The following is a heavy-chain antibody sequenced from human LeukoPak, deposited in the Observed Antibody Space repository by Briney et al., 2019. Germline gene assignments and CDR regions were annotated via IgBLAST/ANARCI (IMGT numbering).Heavy chain of an antibody. V-gene: IGHV4-59*08. CDR2: IYYSGST. Sequence: SETLSLTCTVSGGSISSYYWSWIRQSPGKGLEWIGYIYYSGSTNYNPSLKSRVTISVDTSKNQFSLKLNSVTAADTAVYYCARAGYSSGWYYFDFWGQGTLVTVSS. D-gene: IGHD6-19*01. CDR1: GGSISSYY. J-gene: IGHJ4*02. CDR3: ARAGYSSGWYYFDF.